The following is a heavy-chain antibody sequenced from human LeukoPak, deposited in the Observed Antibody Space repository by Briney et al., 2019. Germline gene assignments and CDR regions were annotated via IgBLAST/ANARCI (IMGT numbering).Heavy chain of an antibody. CDR2: ISASGGST. Sequence: QPGGSLRLSCAASGFSFNSYAMTWVRQAPGKGLEWVSTISASGGSTYSADSVKGRFTISRDNSKNTLYLQMNSLRAEDTAVYYCAKDAGSSWPRGDYYYGMDVWGQGTTVTVSS. CDR3: AKDAGSSWPRGDYYYGMDV. CDR1: GFSFNSYA. D-gene: IGHD6-13*01. J-gene: IGHJ6*02. V-gene: IGHV3-23*01.